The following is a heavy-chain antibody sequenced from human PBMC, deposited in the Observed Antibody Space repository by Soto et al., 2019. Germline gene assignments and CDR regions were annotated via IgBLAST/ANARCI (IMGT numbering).Heavy chain of an antibody. V-gene: IGHV4-30-4*01. J-gene: IGHJ4*02. CDR3: ARGAAAATFDY. CDR1: GGSISSGGYY. D-gene: IGHD6-13*01. Sequence: QVQLQESGPGLVKPSQTLSLTCTVSGGSISSGGYYWSWIRQPPGKGLGWVGYIYYSGSSYYNPSLKGRVTISVDTSKNQFSLKLSSVTAADTAVYYCARGAAAATFDYWGQGTLVTVSS. CDR2: IYYSGSS.